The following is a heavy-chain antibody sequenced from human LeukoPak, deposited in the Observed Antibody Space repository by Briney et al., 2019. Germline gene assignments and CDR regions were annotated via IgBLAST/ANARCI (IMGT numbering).Heavy chain of an antibody. D-gene: IGHD6-6*01. CDR3: ARDNPIAARRTLDI. CDR1: GGSISSGSYY. V-gene: IGHV4-61*02. CDR2: IYTSGST. Sequence: PSETLSLTCTVSGGSISSGSYYWSWIRQPAGKGLEWIGRIYTSGSTNYNPSLKSRVTISVDTSKNQFSLKLSSVTAADTAVYYCARDNPIAARRTLDIWGQGTMVTVSS. J-gene: IGHJ3*02.